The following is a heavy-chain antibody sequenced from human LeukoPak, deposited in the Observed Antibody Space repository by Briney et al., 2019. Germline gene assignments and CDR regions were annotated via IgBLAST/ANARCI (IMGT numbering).Heavy chain of an antibody. J-gene: IGHJ5*02. CDR2: INWNSGDI. CDR3: TKGVGFEINWFDP. CDR1: GFTFAESA. D-gene: IGHD3-10*01. Sequence: GRSLRLSCAASGFTFAESAMHWVRQAPGKGLEWVSGINWNSGDIGYADSVKGRFTISRDNAKNSLYPQMNSLRAEDTALYYCTKGVGFEINWFDPWGQGTLVTVSS. V-gene: IGHV3-9*01.